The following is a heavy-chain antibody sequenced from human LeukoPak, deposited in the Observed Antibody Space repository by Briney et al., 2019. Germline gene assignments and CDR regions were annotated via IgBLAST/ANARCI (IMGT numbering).Heavy chain of an antibody. D-gene: IGHD3-22*01. V-gene: IGHV3-48*02. Sequence: GGSLRLSCAASGFTFSSYSMNWVRQAPGKGLEWVSYISSSSSTIYYADSVKGRFTISRDNAKNSLYLQMNSLRDEDTAVYYCARDASDYCDSSGYGDYWGQGTLVTVSS. CDR3: ARDASDYCDSSGYGDY. J-gene: IGHJ4*02. CDR1: GFTFSSYS. CDR2: ISSSSSTI.